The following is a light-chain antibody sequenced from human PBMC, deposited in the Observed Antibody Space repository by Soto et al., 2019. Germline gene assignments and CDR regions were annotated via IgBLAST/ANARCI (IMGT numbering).Light chain of an antibody. J-gene: IGKJ4*01. CDR3: QQYNSYSPLT. Sequence: DIQMTQSPSTLSASVGDRVTITCRASQNIGSWLAWYQQKPGKAPKFLIYDASSLESGVPSRFSGSGSGTEFTLTISSLQPDDFATYYCQQYNSYSPLTFGGGTKVDIK. CDR1: QNIGSW. V-gene: IGKV1-5*01. CDR2: DAS.